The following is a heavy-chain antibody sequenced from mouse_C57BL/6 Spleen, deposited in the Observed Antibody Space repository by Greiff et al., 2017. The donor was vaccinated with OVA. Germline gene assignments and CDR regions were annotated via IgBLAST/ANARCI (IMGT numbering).Heavy chain of an antibody. V-gene: IGHV1-18*01. D-gene: IGHD1-1*01. CDR2: INPNNGGT. CDR3: ARDPGVAKNYYAMGY. Sequence: EVQLQQSGPELVKPGASVKIPCKASGYTFTDYNMAWVKQRHGKSLEWIGDINPNNGGTIYNQKFKGKATLTVDKSSSTAYMELRSLTSEDTAVYYCARDPGVAKNYYAMGYWGQGTSVTVSS. J-gene: IGHJ4*01. CDR1: GYTFTDYN.